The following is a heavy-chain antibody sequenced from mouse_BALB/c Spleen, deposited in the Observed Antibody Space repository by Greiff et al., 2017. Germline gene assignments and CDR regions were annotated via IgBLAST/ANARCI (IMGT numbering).Heavy chain of an antibody. D-gene: IGHD3-2*01. J-gene: IGHJ4*01. CDR3: ARRTARATLDY. V-gene: IGHV5-15*02. Sequence: EVQRVESGGGLVQPGGSRKLSCAASGFTFSDYGMAWVRQAPGKGPEWVAFISNLAYSIYYADTVTGRFTISRENAKNTLYLEMSSLRSEDTAMYYCARRTARATLDYWGQGTSVTVSA. CDR1: GFTFSDYG. CDR2: ISNLAYSI.